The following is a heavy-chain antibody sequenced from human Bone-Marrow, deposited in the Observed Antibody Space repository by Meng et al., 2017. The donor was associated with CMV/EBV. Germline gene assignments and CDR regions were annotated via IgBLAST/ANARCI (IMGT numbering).Heavy chain of an antibody. J-gene: IGHJ6*02. V-gene: IGHV1-69*04. CDR1: GYTFTTYG. CDR3: ARDQGYGSGSYYYYYYYGMDV. D-gene: IGHD3-10*01. CDR2: IIPILGIA. Sequence: SVKVSCKASGYTFTTYGISWVRQAPGQGLEWMGRIIPILGIANYAQKFQGRVTITADKSTSTAYMELSSLRSEDTAVYYCARDQGYGSGSYYYYYYYGMDVWGQGTTVTVSS.